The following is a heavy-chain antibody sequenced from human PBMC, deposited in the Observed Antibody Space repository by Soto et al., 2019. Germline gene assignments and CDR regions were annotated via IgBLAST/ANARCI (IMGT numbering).Heavy chain of an antibody. Sequence: QVLLVQSGAEVKKPGSSVKVSCKASGGTFNFYAISWVRQAPGHGLEWMGGIIPMFGTANYTQKFQGRVTITADESTSTVYMEVNRLRSDDTAVYYCAKEGPYDYVWGTIRKFDYWGQGTLVTVSS. CDR1: GGTFNFYA. J-gene: IGHJ4*02. CDR2: IIPMFGTA. D-gene: IGHD3-16*01. CDR3: AKEGPYDYVWGTIRKFDY. V-gene: IGHV1-69*01.